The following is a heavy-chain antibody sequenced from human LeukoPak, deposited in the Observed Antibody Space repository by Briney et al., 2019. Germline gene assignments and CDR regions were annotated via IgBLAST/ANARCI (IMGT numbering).Heavy chain of an antibody. Sequence: GGYLRLACAASGFTFSSYEMNWVRQAPGKGLEWVSYIRSGGNIIYYADSVKGRFTISRDNAKNSLYLQMNSLRAEDTAVYYCAREGTAMVSFDYWGQGTLVTVSS. CDR3: AREGTAMVSFDY. CDR2: IRSGGNII. CDR1: GFTFSSYE. V-gene: IGHV3-48*03. J-gene: IGHJ4*02. D-gene: IGHD5-18*01.